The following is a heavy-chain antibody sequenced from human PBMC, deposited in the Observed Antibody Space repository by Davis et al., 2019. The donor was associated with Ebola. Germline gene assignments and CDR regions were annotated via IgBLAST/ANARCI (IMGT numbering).Heavy chain of an antibody. J-gene: IGHJ4*02. Sequence: GESLKISCAASGFTFSSFAMSWVRQAPGQGLEWVSFISGSGTTTHYADSVKGRFTISRDNSKNTVFLQMNSLRAEDTARYYCAKVMVEMNTDYFDFWGQGTLVSVSS. D-gene: IGHD4-11*01. V-gene: IGHV3-23*01. CDR3: AKVMVEMNTDYFDF. CDR1: GFTFSSFA. CDR2: ISGSGTTT.